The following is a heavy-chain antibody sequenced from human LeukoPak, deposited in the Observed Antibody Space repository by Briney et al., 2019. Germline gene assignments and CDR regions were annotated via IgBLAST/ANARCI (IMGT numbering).Heavy chain of an antibody. Sequence: LRASVKVSCKASGYTFTAYNMHWVRQAPGQGLEWMGWINPNSGDTNYAQNFQGRVTMTRDTSISTAYMELSRLTSDDTAVYYCARANSIAAAAHFDYWGQGTLVTVSS. CDR3: ARANSIAAAAHFDY. CDR2: INPNSGDT. D-gene: IGHD6-13*01. CDR1: GYTFTAYN. V-gene: IGHV1-2*02. J-gene: IGHJ4*02.